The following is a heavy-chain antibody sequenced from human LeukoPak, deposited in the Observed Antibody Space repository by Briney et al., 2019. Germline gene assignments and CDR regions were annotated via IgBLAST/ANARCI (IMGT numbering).Heavy chain of an antibody. D-gene: IGHD4-17*01. CDR3: ARGGDYGDYFVY. CDR2: IYHSGSA. CDR1: GWSLSRGGYY. J-gene: IGHJ4*02. V-gene: IGHV4-31*03. Sequence: SETLSLTCSVFGWSLSRGGYYWNWIRQQPGQGLEWLGYIYHSGSARYDPSFKSRLNMSVDMSRNQFSLNLSSVTAADTAVYYCARGGDYGDYFVYWGQGTLVSVSS.